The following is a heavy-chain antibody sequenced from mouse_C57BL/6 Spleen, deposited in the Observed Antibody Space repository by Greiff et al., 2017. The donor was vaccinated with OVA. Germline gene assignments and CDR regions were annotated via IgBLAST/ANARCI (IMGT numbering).Heavy chain of an antibody. CDR2: IYPGDGDT. CDR1: GYAFSSYW. D-gene: IGHD1-1*01. V-gene: IGHV1-80*01. Sequence: QVHVKQSGAELVKPGASVKISCKASGYAFSSYWMNWVKQRPGKGLEWIGQIYPGDGDTNYNGKFKGKATLTADKSSSTAYMQLSSLTSEDSAVYFCARSSSYGTGAMDYWGQGTSVTVSS. J-gene: IGHJ4*01. CDR3: ARSSSYGTGAMDY.